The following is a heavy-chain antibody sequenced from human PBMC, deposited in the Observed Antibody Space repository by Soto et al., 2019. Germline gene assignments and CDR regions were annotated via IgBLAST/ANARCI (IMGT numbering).Heavy chain of an antibody. CDR3: ARGKLQRRPFFVY. Sequence: SQTLSLTCAISGDSVSSTSVAWNWIRQSPSRGLEWLGRTYYKSKWYNDYAVSVKSRITINPDTSKNQFSLQLNSVTPDDAAVYYCARGKLQRRPFFVYRCPGTLLAV. CDR1: GDSVSSTSVA. D-gene: IGHD1-1*01. J-gene: IGHJ4*02. CDR2: TYYKSKWYN. V-gene: IGHV6-1*01.